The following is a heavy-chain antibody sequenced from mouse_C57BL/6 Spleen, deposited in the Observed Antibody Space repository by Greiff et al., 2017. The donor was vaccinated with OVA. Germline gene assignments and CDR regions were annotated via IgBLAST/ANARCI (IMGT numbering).Heavy chain of an antibody. Sequence: VQLQQSGAELAKPGASVKLSCKASGYTFTSYWMHWVKQRPGQGLEWIGYINPSSGYTKYNQKFKDKATLTADKSSNTAYMQLSSLTYEDSAVYYCARGAYYSNYVDYWGQGTTLTVSS. CDR3: ARGAYYSNYVDY. D-gene: IGHD2-5*01. CDR1: GYTFTSYW. J-gene: IGHJ2*01. V-gene: IGHV1-7*01. CDR2: INPSSGYT.